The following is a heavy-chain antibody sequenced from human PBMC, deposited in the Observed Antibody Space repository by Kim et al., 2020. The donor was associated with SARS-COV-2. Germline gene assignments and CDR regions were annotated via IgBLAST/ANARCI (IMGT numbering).Heavy chain of an antibody. D-gene: IGHD2-2*01. J-gene: IGHJ6*02. CDR2: ISFDATAI. V-gene: IGHV3-30*18. CDR3: AKDRRPQEGDQLVSTQKRFRPPQYFFDMDV. Sequence: GGSLRLSCAASRFSFTNYDMHWVRQAPGKGLEWVAIISFDATAIYYADSVRGRFTISRDNSKNTLYLQMNSLRPEDAAVYYCAKDRRPQEGDQLVSTQKRFRPPQYFFDMDVWGQGTTVTVSS. CDR1: RFSFTNYD.